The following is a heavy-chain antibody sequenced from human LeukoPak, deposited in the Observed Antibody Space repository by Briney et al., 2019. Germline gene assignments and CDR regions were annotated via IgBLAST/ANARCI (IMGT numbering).Heavy chain of an antibody. CDR1: GYTFTSYA. J-gene: IGHJ4*02. Sequence: ASVKVSCKASGYTFTSYAMHWVRQAPGQRLEWMGWINAGNGNTKYSQKFQGRVTITRDTSASTAYMELSSLRSEDTAVYYCARGTVPMYYYDSSGYPLGYWGQGTLVTVSS. CDR2: INAGNGNT. V-gene: IGHV1-3*01. CDR3: ARGTVPMYYYDSSGYPLGY. D-gene: IGHD3-22*01.